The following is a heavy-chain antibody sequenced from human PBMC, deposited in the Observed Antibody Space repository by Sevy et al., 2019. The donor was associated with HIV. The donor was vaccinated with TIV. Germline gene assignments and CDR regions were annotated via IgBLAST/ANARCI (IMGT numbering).Heavy chain of an antibody. V-gene: IGHV3-11*01. CDR1: RFILSDYY. CDR2: SSGSGDTI. J-gene: IGHJ6*02. CDR3: ARDHVKDGDLGDYYYFAMDV. Sequence: GGSLRLSCAASRFILSDYYMSWIRRAPGKGLEWISCSSGSGDTIDYADSVKGRFTISRDNTKNSLYLQMNSLRAEDTAVYYCARDHVKDGDLGDYYYFAMDVWGQGTTVTVSS. D-gene: IGHD3-16*01.